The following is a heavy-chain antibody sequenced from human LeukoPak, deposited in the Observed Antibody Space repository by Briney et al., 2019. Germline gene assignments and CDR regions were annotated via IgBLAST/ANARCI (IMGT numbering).Heavy chain of an antibody. CDR1: GFSISDNA. V-gene: IGHV3-48*01. D-gene: IGHD5-12*01. CDR2: ISSSSDTI. Sequence: GGSLRLSCAASGFSISDNAMNWVRQAPGKGLEWVSYISSSSDTIYCADSVKGRFTISRDNGKNSVYLQMNSLRAEDTAVYYCAKWGYSNFANWGQGTLVTVSS. CDR3: AKWGYSNFAN. J-gene: IGHJ4*02.